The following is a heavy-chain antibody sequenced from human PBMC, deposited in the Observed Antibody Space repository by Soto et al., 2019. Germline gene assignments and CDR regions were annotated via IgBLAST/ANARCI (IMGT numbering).Heavy chain of an antibody. CDR1: GFTFSTTG. V-gene: IGHV3-30*18. J-gene: IGHJ5*02. CDR3: AKDVYGAGGYNYFDP. CDR2: ISHDGGVQ. Sequence: QVHLAESGGGVVQPGMSLRLSCAASGFTFSTTGMHWVRQAPGKGLEWVAMISHDGGVQHYTDSVKGRLTISRNTSKNPLYLQMDSLSPEDTAIYHCAKDVYGAGGYNYFDPWGQGNLVTVSS. D-gene: IGHD3-10*01.